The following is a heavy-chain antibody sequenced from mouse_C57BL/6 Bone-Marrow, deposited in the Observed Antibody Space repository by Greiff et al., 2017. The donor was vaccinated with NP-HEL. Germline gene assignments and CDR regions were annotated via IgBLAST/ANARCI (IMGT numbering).Heavy chain of an antibody. CDR3: ARLLVDV. Sequence: DVQLQESGPGLVKPSQSLSLTCSVTGYSITSGYYWNWIRQFPGNKLEWMGYISYDGSNNYNPSLKNRISITRDTSKNQFFLKLNSVTTEDTATYYCARLLVDVWGTGTTVTVSS. V-gene: IGHV3-6*01. CDR1: GYSITSGYY. J-gene: IGHJ1*03. CDR2: ISYDGSN. D-gene: IGHD1-1*01.